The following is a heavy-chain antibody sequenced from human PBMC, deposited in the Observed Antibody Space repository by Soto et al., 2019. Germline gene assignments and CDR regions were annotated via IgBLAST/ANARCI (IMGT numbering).Heavy chain of an antibody. CDR3: ARRRHGYFDS. J-gene: IGHJ4*02. V-gene: IGHV4-39*01. CDR1: GGSIIDLHLYY. Sequence: ASETLSLTCTVSGGSIIDLHLYYWAWLRQSPGKGLEWLATISYDGGTFYSPSLESRVTMSVDTSTNQFSVKLSSVTATDMAVYYCARRRHGYFDSWGQGSMVTVSS. CDR2: ISYDGGT.